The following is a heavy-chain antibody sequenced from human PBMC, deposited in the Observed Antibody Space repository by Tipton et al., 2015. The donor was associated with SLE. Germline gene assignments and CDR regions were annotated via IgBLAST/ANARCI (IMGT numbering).Heavy chain of an antibody. Sequence: SLRLSCVASGFTFSAYAMSWVRQAPGKGLEWVSVIYSGDSSTYYVDSVKGRFTIPRDNSKNTLHVQMNSLRAEDTAVYYCAKDTGRGFYDYWGQGTLVTVSS. CDR1: GFTFSAYA. V-gene: IGHV3-23*03. CDR3: AKDTGRGFYDY. CDR2: IYSGDSST. J-gene: IGHJ4*02. D-gene: IGHD2-8*02.